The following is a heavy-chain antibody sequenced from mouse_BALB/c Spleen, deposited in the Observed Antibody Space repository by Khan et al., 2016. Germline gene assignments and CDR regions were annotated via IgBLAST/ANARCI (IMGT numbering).Heavy chain of an antibody. Sequence: QFQLVQSGPELKKPGETVKISCKASGYTFTNYGMNWVKQAPGKGLKWMGWINTNTGEPTYAEEFKGRFAFSLETSASTAYLQINNLKNEDTATYFCARNYYRYDGYAYWGQGTLVTVSA. D-gene: IGHD2-14*01. J-gene: IGHJ3*01. CDR3: ARNYYRYDGYAY. CDR2: INTNTGEP. V-gene: IGHV9-3*02. CDR1: GYTFTNYG.